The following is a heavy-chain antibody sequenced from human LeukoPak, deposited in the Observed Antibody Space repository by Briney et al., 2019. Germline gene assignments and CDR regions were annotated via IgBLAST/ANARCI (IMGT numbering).Heavy chain of an antibody. V-gene: IGHV1-18*01. CDR1: GYTFTSYG. D-gene: IGHD1-26*01. J-gene: IGHJ6*03. CDR2: ISAYNGNT. CDR3: ARDLTGSSYYYYMDV. Sequence: ASVKVSCKASGYTFTSYGISWVRQAPGQGLEGMGWISAYNGNTNYAQKLQGRVTMTTDTSTSTAYMELSSLRSEDTAVYYCARDLTGSSYYYYMDVWGKGTTVTISS.